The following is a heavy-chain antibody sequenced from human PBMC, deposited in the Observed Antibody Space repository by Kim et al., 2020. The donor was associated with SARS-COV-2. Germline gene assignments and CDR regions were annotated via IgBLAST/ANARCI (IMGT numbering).Heavy chain of an antibody. V-gene: IGHV4-59*08. Sequence: SETLSLTCTVSGGSISSYYWSWIRQPPGKGLEWIGYIYYSGSTNYNPSLKSRVTISVDTSKNQFSLKLSSVTAADTAVDYCARHSMDAHDYGDYVGWFDPWGQGTLVTVSS. CDR3: ARHSMDAHDYGDYVGWFDP. CDR1: GGSISSYY. CDR2: IYYSGST. D-gene: IGHD4-17*01. J-gene: IGHJ5*02.